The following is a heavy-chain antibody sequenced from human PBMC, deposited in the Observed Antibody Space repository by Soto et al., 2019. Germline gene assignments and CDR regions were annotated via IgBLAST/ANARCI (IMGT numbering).Heavy chain of an antibody. Sequence: GGSLRLSCAASGFTFSSYAMSWVRQAPGKGLEWVSAISGSGGSTYYADSVKGRFTISRDNSKNTLYLQMNSLRAEDTAVYYCAKDDSSGYYSGVFGYWGQGTLVTVSS. CDR2: ISGSGGST. J-gene: IGHJ4*02. CDR3: AKDDSSGYYSGVFGY. CDR1: GFTFSSYA. D-gene: IGHD3-22*01. V-gene: IGHV3-23*01.